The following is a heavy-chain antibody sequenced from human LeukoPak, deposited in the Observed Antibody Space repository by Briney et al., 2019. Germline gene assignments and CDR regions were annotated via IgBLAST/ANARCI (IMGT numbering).Heavy chain of an antibody. V-gene: IGHV4-61*01. CDR2: IYNGVNT. J-gene: IGHJ5*02. Sequence: SETLALTCTVSGASVSSASYWTWIRQPPGKGVEWIAHIYNGVNTNYNPSLKSRVTISVDTSKNQFSLRLNSVTAADTAVYYCARRREVDSGAFDPWGKGSLVTVA. CDR1: GASVSSASY. CDR3: ARRREVDSGAFDP. D-gene: IGHD1-26*01.